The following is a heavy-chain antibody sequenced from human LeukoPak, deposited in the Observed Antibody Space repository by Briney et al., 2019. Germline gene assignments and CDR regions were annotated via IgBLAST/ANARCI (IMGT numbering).Heavy chain of an antibody. J-gene: IGHJ3*02. V-gene: IGHV3-53*01. D-gene: IGHD1-26*01. CDR3: ARGGSYLSAFDI. Sequence: GGSLRLSCAASGFTVSSNYMSWARQAPGKGLEWVSIICSGGSTFYADSVKGRFTISRDNSKNTLYLQMNSLRAEDTAVYYCARGGSYLSAFDIWGQGTMVTVSS. CDR2: ICSGGST. CDR1: GFTVSSNY.